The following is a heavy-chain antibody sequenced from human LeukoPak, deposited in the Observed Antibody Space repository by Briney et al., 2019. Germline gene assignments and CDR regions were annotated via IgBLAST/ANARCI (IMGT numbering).Heavy chain of an antibody. CDR3: ARVPPHRITMVRGVSRYHYYGMDV. Sequence: ASVKVSCKTSGYTFSSYYIHWVRQAPGQGLEWVGVINCSGGTATYAQKFQGRVTMTRDTSISTAYMELSRLRSDDTAVYYCARVPPHRITMVRGVSRYHYYGMDVWGQGTTVTVSS. CDR2: INCSGGTA. CDR1: GYTFSSYY. V-gene: IGHV1-46*01. D-gene: IGHD3-10*01. J-gene: IGHJ6*02.